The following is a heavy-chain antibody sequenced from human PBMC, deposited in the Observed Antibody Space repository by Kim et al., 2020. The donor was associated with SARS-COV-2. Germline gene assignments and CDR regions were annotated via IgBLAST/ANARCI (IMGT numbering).Heavy chain of an antibody. D-gene: IGHD3-10*01. V-gene: IGHV3-23*01. Sequence: GGSLRLSCAASGFSFRSFAISWIRQAPGKGLEWVAAISDSGERTYHADPVKGRFTISRDNANDSVFLDMNSLRAEDTAVYYCAKSRYGSGKSGLIENWG. CDR1: GFSFRSFA. J-gene: IGHJ3*02. CDR2: ISDSGERT. CDR3: AKSRYGSGKSGLIEN.